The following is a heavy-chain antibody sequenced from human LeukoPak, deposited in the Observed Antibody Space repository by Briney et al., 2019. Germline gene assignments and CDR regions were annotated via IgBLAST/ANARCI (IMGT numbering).Heavy chain of an antibody. CDR1: GFTFSSYA. Sequence: GGSLRLSCAASGFTFSSYAMSWVRQAPGKGLEWVSGISGSGGSTYYADSVKGRFTISRDNSKNTLYLQMNSLRAEDTAVYYCARDSSGYYTFDYWGQGTLVTVSS. V-gene: IGHV3-23*01. CDR3: ARDSSGYYTFDY. D-gene: IGHD3-22*01. CDR2: ISGSGGST. J-gene: IGHJ4*02.